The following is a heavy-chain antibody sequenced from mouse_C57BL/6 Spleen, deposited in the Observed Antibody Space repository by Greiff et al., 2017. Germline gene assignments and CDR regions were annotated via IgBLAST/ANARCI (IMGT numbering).Heavy chain of an antibody. CDR1: GYAFTNYL. Sequence: QVQLQQSGAELVRPGTSVKVSCKASGYAFTNYLIEWVKQRPGQGLEWIGVINPGSGGTTYNEKFKGKATLTEDKSSSTAYMQLSSLTSEDSAVYFCARFGYSNYGDYWGQGTTLTVSS. CDR3: ARFGYSNYGDY. D-gene: IGHD2-5*01. CDR2: INPGSGGT. J-gene: IGHJ2*01. V-gene: IGHV1-54*01.